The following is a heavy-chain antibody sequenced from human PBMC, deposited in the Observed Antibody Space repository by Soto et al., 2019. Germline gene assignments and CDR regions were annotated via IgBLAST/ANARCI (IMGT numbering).Heavy chain of an antibody. CDR3: ARDLGALWFGELGGYYYGMDV. D-gene: IGHD3-10*01. J-gene: IGHJ6*02. Sequence: ASVKVSCKASGYTFTSSGISWVRQAPGQGLEWMGWISAYNGNTNYAQKLQGRVTMTTDSSTSKAYMELRSLRSDDTAVYYCARDLGALWFGELGGYYYGMDVWGQGTTVTVSS. CDR2: ISAYNGNT. V-gene: IGHV1-18*01. CDR1: GYTFTSSG.